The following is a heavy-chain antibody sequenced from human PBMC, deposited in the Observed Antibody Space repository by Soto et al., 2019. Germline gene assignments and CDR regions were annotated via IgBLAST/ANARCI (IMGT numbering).Heavy chain of an antibody. CDR3: ARSQTIFGVVDAFDI. J-gene: IGHJ3*02. CDR2: INAGNGNT. V-gene: IGHV1-3*01. Sequence: ASVKVSCKASGYTFTSYAMHWVRQAPGQRLEWMGWINAGNGNTKYSQKFQGRVTITRDTSASTAYMELSSLRSEDTAVYYCARSQTIFGVVDAFDIWGQGTMVTVS. CDR1: GYTFTSYA. D-gene: IGHD3-3*01.